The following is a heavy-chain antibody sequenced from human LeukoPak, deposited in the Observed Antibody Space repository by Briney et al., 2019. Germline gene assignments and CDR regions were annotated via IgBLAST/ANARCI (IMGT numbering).Heavy chain of an antibody. CDR1: GFTFSSYS. J-gene: IGHJ4*02. D-gene: IGHD1-26*01. V-gene: IGHV3-21*01. Sequence: GGSLRLSCAASGFTFSSYSMNWVRQAPGKGLEWVSSISSSSSYTYYADSVKGRFTISRDNAKNSLYLQMNSLRAEDTAVYYCARDQVGALPDYWGQGTLVTVSS. CDR3: ARDQVGALPDY. CDR2: ISSSSSYT.